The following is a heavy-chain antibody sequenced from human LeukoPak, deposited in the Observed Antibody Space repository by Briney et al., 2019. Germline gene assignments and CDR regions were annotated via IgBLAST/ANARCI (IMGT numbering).Heavy chain of an antibody. V-gene: IGHV4-59*01. CDR2: IYYTGTT. CDR3: ARGEDFERYYLAY. D-gene: IGHD3-9*01. Sequence: SETLSLTCSVSGGSISIYYWTWIRQIPGKGLEWIGYIYYTGTTNYNPLFESRATISVDTSKDQFSLKLTSVTAADTAVYFCARGEDFERYYLAYWGQGTLVTVSS. CDR1: GGSISIYY. J-gene: IGHJ4*02.